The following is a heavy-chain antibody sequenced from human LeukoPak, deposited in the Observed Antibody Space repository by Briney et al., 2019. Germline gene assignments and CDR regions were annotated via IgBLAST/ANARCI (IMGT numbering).Heavy chain of an antibody. CDR2: IWYDGSNK. Sequence: PGRSLRLSCAASGFTFSSYGTHRVRQAPGKGLEWVAVIWYDGSNKYYADSVKGRFTISRDNSKNTLYLQMNSLRAEDTAVYYCAKDPRRPHYYYDSSGYPNYFDYWGQGTLVTVSS. CDR1: GFTFSSYG. J-gene: IGHJ4*02. D-gene: IGHD3-22*01. V-gene: IGHV3-33*06. CDR3: AKDPRRPHYYYDSSGYPNYFDY.